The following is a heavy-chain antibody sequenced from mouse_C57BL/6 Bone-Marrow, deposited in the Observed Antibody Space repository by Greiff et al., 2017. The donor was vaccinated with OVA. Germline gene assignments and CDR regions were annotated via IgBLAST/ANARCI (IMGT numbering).Heavy chain of an antibody. CDR2: IDPSDSET. CDR3: ARLGDSSGYFDY. J-gene: IGHJ2*01. D-gene: IGHD3-2*02. V-gene: IGHV1-52*01. CDR1: GYTFTSYW. Sequence: QVQLQQPGAELVRPGSSVKLSCKASGYTFTSYWMHWVKQRPIQGLEWIGNIDPSDSETHYNQKFKDKATLTADKSSSTAYMQLSSLTSEDSAVYYCARLGDSSGYFDYWGQGTTLTVSS.